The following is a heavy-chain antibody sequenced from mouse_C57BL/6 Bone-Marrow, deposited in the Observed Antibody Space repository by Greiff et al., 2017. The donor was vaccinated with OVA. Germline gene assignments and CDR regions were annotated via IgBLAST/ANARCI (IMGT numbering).Heavy chain of an antibody. CDR3: ARPAREDY. V-gene: IGHV1-80*01. CDR1: GYAFSSYW. J-gene: IGHJ4*01. CDR2: IYPGDGDT. Sequence: VKLQESGAELVKPGASVKISCKASGYAFSSYWMNWVKQRPGKGLEWIGQIYPGDGDTNYNGKFKGKATLTADKSSSTTYMQLDSLTSEDSAVYFCARPAREDYWGQGTSVTVSS.